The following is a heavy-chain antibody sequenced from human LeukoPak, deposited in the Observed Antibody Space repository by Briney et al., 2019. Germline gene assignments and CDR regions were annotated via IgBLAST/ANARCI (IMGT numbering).Heavy chain of an antibody. J-gene: IGHJ4*02. V-gene: IGHV3-66*01. Sequence: GGSLRLSCAASGFTVSSNYMSWVRQAPGKGLERVSVIYRGGNTDYADSVKGRFAISRDNSTNTMYLQMNSLRVDDTAVYYCARVGYFDNTGLDYWGQGTLVTVSS. CDR2: IYRGGNT. D-gene: IGHD3-22*01. CDR3: ARVGYFDNTGLDY. CDR1: GFTVSSNY.